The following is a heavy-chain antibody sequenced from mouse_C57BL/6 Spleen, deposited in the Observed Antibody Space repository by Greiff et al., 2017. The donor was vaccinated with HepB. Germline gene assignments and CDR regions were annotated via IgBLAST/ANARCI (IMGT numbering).Heavy chain of an antibody. Sequence: QVQLQQPGAELVMPGASVKLSCKASGYTFTSYWMHWVKQRPGQGLEWIGEIDPSDSYTNYNQKFKGKSTLTVDKSSSTAYMQLSSLTSEDSAVYYCARSECNTWFAYWGQGTLVTVSA. J-gene: IGHJ3*01. V-gene: IGHV1-69*01. D-gene: IGHD2-1*01. CDR3: ARSECNTWFAY. CDR1: GYTFTSYW. CDR2: IDPSDSYT.